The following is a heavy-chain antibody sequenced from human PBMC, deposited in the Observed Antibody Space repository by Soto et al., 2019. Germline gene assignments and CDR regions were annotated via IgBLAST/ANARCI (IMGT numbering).Heavy chain of an antibody. CDR2: IYHSGST. CDR3: ARGGNSPNNFDS. Sequence: QLQLQESGSGLVKPSQTLSLTCAVSGGSISSGGYSWSWIRQPPGKGLGWIGYIYHSGSTYYNPYLKSRXXIXVXGSKNQFSLKLSSVTAADTAVYYCARGGNSPNNFDSWGQGTLGTVSS. V-gene: IGHV4-30-2*01. J-gene: IGHJ4*02. CDR1: GGSISSGGYS. D-gene: IGHD2-21*02.